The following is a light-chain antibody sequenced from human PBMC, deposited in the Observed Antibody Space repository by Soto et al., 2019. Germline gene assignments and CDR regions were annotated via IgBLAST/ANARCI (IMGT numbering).Light chain of an antibody. Sequence: QLVLTQPPSASGTPGQRVTISCSGSSSNIGSNTVSWYQHLPGTAPNLLIYTNNQRPSGVPDRFSGSKSGTSASLTISGLQSEDEADYYCATWDDSMNGLFGGGTKLTVL. CDR3: ATWDDSMNGL. CDR2: TNN. CDR1: SSNIGSNT. V-gene: IGLV1-44*01. J-gene: IGLJ3*02.